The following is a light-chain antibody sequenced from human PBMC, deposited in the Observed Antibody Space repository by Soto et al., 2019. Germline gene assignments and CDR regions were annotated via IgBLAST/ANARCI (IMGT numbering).Light chain of an antibody. CDR3: QHYNSYSEQ. CDR2: EAS. CDR1: QRVSTF. J-gene: IGKJ1*01. V-gene: IGKV3-11*01. Sequence: IGLNQYPGALSLSPGDRATLSCRASQRVSTFLAWYQQRPGQAPRLLISEASNRATGIPARFSGSGSGTDFTLTICSLQPDDFATYYCQHYNSYSEQFGQGTKVDNK.